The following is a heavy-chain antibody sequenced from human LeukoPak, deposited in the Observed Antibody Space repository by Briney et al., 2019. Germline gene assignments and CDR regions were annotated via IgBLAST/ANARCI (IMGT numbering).Heavy chain of an antibody. J-gene: IGHJ4*02. Sequence: GGSLRLSCAASGFTFSSCEMNWVRQAPGKGLEWVSYISSSGSTIYYADSVKGRFTISRDNAKNSLYLQMNSLRAEDTAVYYCARELVTSYYYDSSDPFDYWGQGTLVTVSS. CDR1: GFTFSSCE. V-gene: IGHV3-48*03. CDR3: ARELVTSYYYDSSDPFDY. CDR2: ISSSGSTI. D-gene: IGHD3-22*01.